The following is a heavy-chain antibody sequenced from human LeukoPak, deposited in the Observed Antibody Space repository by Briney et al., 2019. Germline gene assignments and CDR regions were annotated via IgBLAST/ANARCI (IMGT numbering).Heavy chain of an antibody. CDR2: IYYSGST. CDR1: GVSISSYN. J-gene: IGHJ4*02. V-gene: IGHV4-59*01. Sequence: PSETLSLTCTVSGVSISSYNRSWIRQPPGKGLEWVWYIYYSGSTTYNPSPKSRVTTSVDTSTNNFSLKLKSVTAADTAVYYCARVSGSYCSGGSCYYYYFDYWGQATLVTVSS. CDR3: ARVSGSYCSGGSCYYYYFDY. D-gene: IGHD2-15*01.